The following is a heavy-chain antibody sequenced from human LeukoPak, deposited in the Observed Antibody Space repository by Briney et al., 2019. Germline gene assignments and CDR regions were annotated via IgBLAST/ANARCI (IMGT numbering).Heavy chain of an antibody. Sequence: SVKVSCKASGGTFSSYAISWVRQAPGQGLKWMGGIIPIFGTANYAQKFQGRVTITTDESTSTAYMELSSLRSEDTAVYYCAREALSSDPNKYSGYDSGFDYWGQGTLVTVSS. D-gene: IGHD5-12*01. CDR3: AREALSSDPNKYSGYDSGFDY. CDR1: GGTFSSYA. CDR2: IIPIFGTA. J-gene: IGHJ4*02. V-gene: IGHV1-69*05.